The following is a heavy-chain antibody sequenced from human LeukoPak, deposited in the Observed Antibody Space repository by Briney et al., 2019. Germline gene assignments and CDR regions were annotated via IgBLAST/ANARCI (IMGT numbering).Heavy chain of an antibody. CDR3: VRDVPPYSEMYGWFDS. CDR1: GGSMNIHF. CDR2: ISSSGTT. D-gene: IGHD4-11*01. J-gene: IGHJ5*01. V-gene: IGHV4-4*07. Sequence: SETLSLTCTVSGGSMNIHFWSWIRQSAGKGLERIGRISSSGTTKYNPSLKSRVIMSIDTSKNQFSLKVTSVTAADTAVYYCVRDVPPYSEMYGWFDSWGQGSLVTVSS.